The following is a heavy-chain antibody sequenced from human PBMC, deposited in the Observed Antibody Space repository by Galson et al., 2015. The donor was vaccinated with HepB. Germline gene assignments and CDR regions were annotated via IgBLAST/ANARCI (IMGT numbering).Heavy chain of an antibody. CDR2: INTNTGNP. Sequence: SVKVSCKASGYTFTNYALSWVRQAPGQGLEWMGWINTNTGNPTYARGFTGRFVFSLDTSVTTTYLQINSLKAEDTAVYLCARDRGSGGRFFDYWGRGTLVTVSS. J-gene: IGHJ4*02. D-gene: IGHD4-23*01. CDR3: ARDRGSGGRFFDY. V-gene: IGHV7-4-1*02. CDR1: GYTFTNYA.